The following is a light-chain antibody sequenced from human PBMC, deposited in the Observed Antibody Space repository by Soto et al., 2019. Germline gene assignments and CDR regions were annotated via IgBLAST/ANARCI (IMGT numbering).Light chain of an antibody. CDR1: QGISNY. V-gene: IGKV1-27*01. CDR3: QHYHSPPFT. CDR2: AAS. J-gene: IGKJ3*01. Sequence: DIQMTQSPSSLSAFVGDSVTFTCRASQGISNYLAWYHQKPGKVPKLLVYAASTLQSGVPSRFSGSGSGTEFTLTIRSLQPEDVGTYYCQHYHSPPFTFGPGTELEIK.